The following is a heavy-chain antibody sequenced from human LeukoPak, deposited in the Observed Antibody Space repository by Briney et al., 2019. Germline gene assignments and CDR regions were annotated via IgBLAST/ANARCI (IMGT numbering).Heavy chain of an antibody. CDR2: ISGSGDNT. D-gene: IGHD1-26*01. Sequence: GGSLRLSCAASGFSFSSYDMSWVRQAPGKGLEWVSGISGSGDNTYYADSVKGRFTISADSSKSTLFLQMSSLRDEDTAVYYCAREGPLVGAKIGAFDIWGQGTMVTVSS. J-gene: IGHJ3*02. CDR3: AREGPLVGAKIGAFDI. CDR1: GFSFSSYD. V-gene: IGHV3-23*01.